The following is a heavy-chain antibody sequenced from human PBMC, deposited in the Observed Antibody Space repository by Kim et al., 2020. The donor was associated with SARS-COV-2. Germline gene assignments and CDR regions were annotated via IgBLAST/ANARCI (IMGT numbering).Heavy chain of an antibody. CDR3: ARGSEVRYCSGGRGYLYYYCGMDV. J-gene: IGHJ6*04. V-gene: IGHV4-34*01. CDR2: INHSGST. D-gene: IGHD2-15*01. Sequence: SETLSLTCAVYGGSFSGYYWSWIRQPPGKGLEWIGEINHSGSTNYNPSLKSRVTISVDTSKNQFSLKLSSVTAADTAVYYCARGSEVRYCSGGRGYLYYYCGMDVWGEGATVTVSS. CDR1: GGSFSGYY.